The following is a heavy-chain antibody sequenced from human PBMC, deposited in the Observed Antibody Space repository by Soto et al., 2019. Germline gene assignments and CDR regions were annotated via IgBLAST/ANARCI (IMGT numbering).Heavy chain of an antibody. D-gene: IGHD5-12*01. Sequence: EVQLLESGGGLVQPGGSLRLSCAASGFTFSSYAMSWVRQAPGKGLEWVSAISGSGGSTYYADSVKGRFTISRDNSKNTLYLQMNSLRAEDTAVYYCAKNSGYDWGAYYYYGMDVWGQGTTVTVSS. V-gene: IGHV3-23*01. CDR3: AKNSGYDWGAYYYYGMDV. CDR2: ISGSGGST. J-gene: IGHJ6*02. CDR1: GFTFSSYA.